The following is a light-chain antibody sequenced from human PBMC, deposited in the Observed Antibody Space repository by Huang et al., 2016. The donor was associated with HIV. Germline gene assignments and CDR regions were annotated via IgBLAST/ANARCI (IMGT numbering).Light chain of an antibody. Sequence: EIVMTQSPATLSVSPGERVTFACRASLRLSSQLAWYQQKRVQAPRLLLYGGSTRATDIPARFRGSGSGTDFTLTINSLQSEDFATYYCQQYTDWPLTFGQGTEVEIK. CDR2: GGS. CDR3: QQYTDWPLT. V-gene: IGKV3-15*01. J-gene: IGKJ1*01. CDR1: LRLSSQ.